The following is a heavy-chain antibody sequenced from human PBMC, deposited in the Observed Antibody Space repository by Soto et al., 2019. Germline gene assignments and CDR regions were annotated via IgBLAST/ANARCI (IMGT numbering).Heavy chain of an antibody. CDR1: GFTFSDAW. D-gene: IGHD2-15*01. J-gene: IGHJ5*02. Sequence: GGSLRLSCAASGFTFSDAWMSWVRRAPGKGLDWVGRIKSKSDGGTTEYAAPVRGRFTISRDDSKNTLYLQMNSLKTEDTAVYYCTTDLWRIAVVVGSTGYFNPWGQGTPVTVSS. CDR3: TTDLWRIAVVVGSTGYFNP. V-gene: IGHV3-15*01. CDR2: IKSKSDGGTT.